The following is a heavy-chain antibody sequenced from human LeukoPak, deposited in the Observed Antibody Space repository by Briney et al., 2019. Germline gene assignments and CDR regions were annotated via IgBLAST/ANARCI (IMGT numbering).Heavy chain of an antibody. CDR2: ISIDGSEK. Sequence: AGGSLRLSCAASRFIFRNYGMHWVRQAPGKGLEWVAVISIDGSEKYYADSVKGRFTISRGNSKNTLYLQMNSLRGDDTAVYYCANPQSRGYDYLDYWGQGTLVTVSS. D-gene: IGHD5-12*01. V-gene: IGHV3-30*18. J-gene: IGHJ4*02. CDR3: ANPQSRGYDYLDY. CDR1: RFIFRNYG.